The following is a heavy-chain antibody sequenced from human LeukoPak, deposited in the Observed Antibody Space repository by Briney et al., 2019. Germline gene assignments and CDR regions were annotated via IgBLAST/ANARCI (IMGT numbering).Heavy chain of an antibody. CDR1: GLTFSSYE. Sequence: VRLLRAASGLTFSSYEMNGVRQAPGRGLEWVSYISSSGRTISYADSVKGRFTISRDNDKHSLYLQMNSLRAEDTAVYYCAELGITMIGGVWGKGNTVTISS. V-gene: IGHV3-48*03. J-gene: IGHJ6*04. CDR2: ISSSGRTI. D-gene: IGHD3-10*02. CDR3: AELGITMIGGV.